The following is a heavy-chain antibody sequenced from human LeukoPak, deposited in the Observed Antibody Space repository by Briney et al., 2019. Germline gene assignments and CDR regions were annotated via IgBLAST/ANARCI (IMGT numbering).Heavy chain of an antibody. Sequence: GGSQRLSCAASGFTFSSYGMDWGRQAPGKGLEWVAFIRYDGSKKYYADSVRGRFTISRDNSKNTLYLQMNSLRAEDTAVYYCAKDPWNLGYCSSTSCYVRDRNYYGMDVWGQGTTVTVSS. J-gene: IGHJ6*02. CDR3: AKDPWNLGYCSSTSCYVRDRNYYGMDV. CDR2: IRYDGSKK. CDR1: GFTFSSYG. D-gene: IGHD2-2*01. V-gene: IGHV3-30*02.